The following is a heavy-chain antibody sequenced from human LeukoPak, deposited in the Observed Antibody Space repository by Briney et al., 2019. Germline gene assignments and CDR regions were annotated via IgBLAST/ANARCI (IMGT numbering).Heavy chain of an antibody. J-gene: IGHJ3*02. V-gene: IGHV3-33*01. Sequence: GGGLRRSSAAAGFIFSKYGMHWGRQAPGQGGVWGAVKWYDGSNKYYADYVKGRFTISRDNSKNTVYLQMNSLRAEDTAVYYCARGLRNTDTFDIWGQGTMVTVSS. CDR3: ARGLRNTDTFDI. CDR1: GFIFSKYG. CDR2: KWYDGSNK.